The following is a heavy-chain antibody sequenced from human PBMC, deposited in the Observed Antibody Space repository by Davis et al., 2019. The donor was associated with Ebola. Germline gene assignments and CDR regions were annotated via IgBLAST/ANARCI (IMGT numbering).Heavy chain of an antibody. CDR1: GFTFSNAW. CDR3: TIGRQYYYDSSGSRAHFDY. D-gene: IGHD3-22*01. CDR2: IKSKTDGGTT. V-gene: IGHV3-15*01. J-gene: IGHJ4*02. Sequence: PGKSLKISCAASGFTFSNAWMTWVRQAPGKGLEWVGRIKSKTDGGTTDYAAPVKGRFTISRDDSKNTLYLQMNSLKTEDTAVYYCTIGRQYYYDSSGSRAHFDYWGQGTLVTVSS.